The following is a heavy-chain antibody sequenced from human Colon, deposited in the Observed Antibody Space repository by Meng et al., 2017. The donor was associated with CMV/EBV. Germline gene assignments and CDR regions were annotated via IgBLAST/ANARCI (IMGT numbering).Heavy chain of an antibody. Sequence: SVKVSCKASGGTFSSYAISWVRQAPGQGLEWMGGIIPIFGTANYAQKFQGRVTITTDESTSTAYMELSSLRSEGTAVYYCARGGDSGSYGGELDYWGQGTLVTVSS. V-gene: IGHV1-69*05. CDR3: ARGGDSGSYGGELDY. J-gene: IGHJ4*02. D-gene: IGHD5-18*01. CDR2: IIPIFGTA. CDR1: GGTFSSYA.